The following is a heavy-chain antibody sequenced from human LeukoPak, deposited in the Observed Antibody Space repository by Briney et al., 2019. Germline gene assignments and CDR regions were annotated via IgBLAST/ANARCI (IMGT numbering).Heavy chain of an antibody. Sequence: GGPLRLSCAASGFTFSSYAMHWVRQAPGKGLEWVAVISYDGSNKYYADSVKGRFTISRDNSKNTLYLQMNSLRAEDTAVYYCARLATGYCSGGSCNYWGRGTLVTVSS. V-gene: IGHV3-30-3*01. J-gene: IGHJ4*02. CDR2: ISYDGSNK. D-gene: IGHD2-15*01. CDR3: ARLATGYCSGGSCNY. CDR1: GFTFSSYA.